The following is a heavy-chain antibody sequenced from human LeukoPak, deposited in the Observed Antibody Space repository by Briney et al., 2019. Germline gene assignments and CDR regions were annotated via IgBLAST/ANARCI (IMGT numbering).Heavy chain of an antibody. CDR2: IYYSGST. J-gene: IGHJ4*02. Sequence: SETLSLTCTVSGGSISSSSSYWGWIRQPPGKGLEWIGSIYYSGSTYYNPSLKSRVTISVDTSKNQFSLKLSSVTAADTAVYYCARHMDGTYYYDSSGYYPIDYWGQGTLVTVSS. CDR3: ARHMDGTYYYDSSGYYPIDY. CDR1: GGSISSSSSY. D-gene: IGHD3-22*01. V-gene: IGHV4-39*01.